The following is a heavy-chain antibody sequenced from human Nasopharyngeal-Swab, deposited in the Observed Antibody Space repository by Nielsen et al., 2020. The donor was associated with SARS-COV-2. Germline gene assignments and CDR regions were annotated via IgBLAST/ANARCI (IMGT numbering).Heavy chain of an antibody. CDR2: ISYDGSNK. D-gene: IGHD7-27*01. CDR1: GFTFSSYA. Sequence: GESLKISCAASGFTFSSYAMHWVRQAPGKGLEWVAVISYDGSNKYYADSVKGRFTISRDNSKNTLYLQMNSLRAEDTAVYYCARALWGSYYYSMDVWGQGTTVTVSS. CDR3: ARALWGSYYYSMDV. V-gene: IGHV3-30*04. J-gene: IGHJ6*02.